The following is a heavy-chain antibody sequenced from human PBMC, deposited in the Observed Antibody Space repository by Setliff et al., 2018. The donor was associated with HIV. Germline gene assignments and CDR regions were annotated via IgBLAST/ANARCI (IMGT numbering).Heavy chain of an antibody. CDR3: ARGHSSSAYDAYDI. CDR1: GYSFTNYA. CDR2: INVGNDNT. V-gene: IGHV1-3*01. J-gene: IGHJ3*02. Sequence: ASVKVSCKASGYSFTNYAMHWVRQAPGQRLEWMGWINVGNDNTKYSQRLQDRVTIARDTSASTAYMELSSRRSEDTAVYYCARGHSSSAYDAYDIWGQVTMVTV. D-gene: IGHD6-6*01.